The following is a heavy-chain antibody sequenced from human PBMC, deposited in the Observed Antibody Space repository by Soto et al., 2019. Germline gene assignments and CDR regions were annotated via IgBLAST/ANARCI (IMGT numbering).Heavy chain of an antibody. V-gene: IGHV3-21*01. CDR1: GFTFSSYS. CDR3: ARESVGAQYFDL. Sequence: EVQLVESGGGLVKAGGSLRLSCAASGFTFSSYSMNWVRQAPGNGLEWVSSISSSSSDIYYADSVKVRFTISRDNAKNSLYLQMNSLRAEDTAVYYCARESVGAQYFDLWGRGTLVTVSS. CDR2: ISSSSSDI. D-gene: IGHD2-15*01. J-gene: IGHJ2*01.